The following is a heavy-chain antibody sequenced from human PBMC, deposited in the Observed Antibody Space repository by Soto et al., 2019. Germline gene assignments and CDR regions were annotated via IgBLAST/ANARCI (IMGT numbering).Heavy chain of an antibody. CDR1: GFTFSSYW. Sequence: EVQLVESGGGLVQPGGSLRLSCAASGFTFSSYWMHWVRQAPGKGLVWVSRINSDGSSTSYADPVKGRFTISRDNAKNTLYLQMNSLRAADTAVYYCARDRGWFGEVPFAYWGQGTLVTVSS. CDR3: ARDRGWFGEVPFAY. J-gene: IGHJ4*02. CDR2: INSDGSST. D-gene: IGHD3-10*01. V-gene: IGHV3-74*01.